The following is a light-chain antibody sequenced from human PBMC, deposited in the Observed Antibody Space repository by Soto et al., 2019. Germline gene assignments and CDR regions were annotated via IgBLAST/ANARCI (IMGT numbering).Light chain of an antibody. CDR2: EGN. CDR1: SSDVGNYKF. Sequence: QSALTQPASVSGSPGQSITLSCTGSSSDVGNYKFVSWYQQQPDKAPKLMIYEGNKRPSGVSDRFSGSQSGNTASLTMSGLQAEYEADYYCCSSAGTFTWVFGGGTKVTVL. J-gene: IGLJ3*02. V-gene: IGLV2-23*01. CDR3: CSSAGTFTWV.